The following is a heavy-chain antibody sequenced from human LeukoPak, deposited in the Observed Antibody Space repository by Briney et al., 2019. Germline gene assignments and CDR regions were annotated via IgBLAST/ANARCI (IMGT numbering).Heavy chain of an antibody. D-gene: IGHD6-13*01. CDR2: IYSGGST. CDR1: GFTVSSNY. CDR3: ARTNSSSWYTLDY. Sequence: GGSLRLSCAASGFTVSSNYMSWVRQAPGKGLEWVSVIYSGGSTYYADSVKGRFTISRDNSKNTLYLQMNSLRAEDAAVYYCARTNSSSWYTLDYWGQGTLVTVSP. V-gene: IGHV3-66*01. J-gene: IGHJ4*02.